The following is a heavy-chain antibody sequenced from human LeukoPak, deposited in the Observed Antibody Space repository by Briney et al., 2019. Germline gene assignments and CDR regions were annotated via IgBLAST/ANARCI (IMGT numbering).Heavy chain of an antibody. CDR3: ARGMSVNSGELGVY. D-gene: IGHD1-26*01. Sequence: ASVKVSFKVSGYTLTELSMHWVRQAPGKGLEWMGGFDPEDGETIYAQKFQGRVTMTEDTSTDTVYMELSSLRSEDTAVYYCARGMSVNSGELGVYWGQGTQVTVSS. CDR2: FDPEDGET. CDR1: GYTLTELS. V-gene: IGHV1-24*01. J-gene: IGHJ4*02.